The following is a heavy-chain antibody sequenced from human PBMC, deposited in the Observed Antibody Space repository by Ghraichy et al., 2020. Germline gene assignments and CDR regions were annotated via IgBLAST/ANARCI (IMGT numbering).Heavy chain of an antibody. J-gene: IGHJ6*02. CDR3: AGVVPAAIPEVKDYYYYYGMDV. Sequence: GGSLRLSCAASGFTVSSNYMSWVRQAPGKGLEWVSVIYSGGSTYYADSVKGRFTISRDNSKNTLYLQMNSLRAEDTAVYYCAGVVPAAIPEVKDYYYYYGMDVWGQGTTVTVSS. D-gene: IGHD2-2*02. V-gene: IGHV3-53*01. CDR1: GFTVSSNY. CDR2: IYSGGST.